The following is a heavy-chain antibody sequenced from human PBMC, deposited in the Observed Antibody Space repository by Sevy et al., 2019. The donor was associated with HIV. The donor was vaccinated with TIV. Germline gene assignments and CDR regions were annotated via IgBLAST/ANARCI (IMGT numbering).Heavy chain of an antibody. D-gene: IGHD6-13*01. CDR2: TRNRANGYTT. CDR1: GFILSDHY. J-gene: IGHJ4*02. CDR3: TRDVSAALDY. V-gene: IGHV3-72*01. Sequence: GGSLRLSYAASGFILSDHYMVWVRQAPGKGLEWVGRTRNRANGYTTEYAASVKGRFTISRDDSKNTLYLQMNSLKSEDTAVYYCTRDVSAALDYWGQGTLVTVSS.